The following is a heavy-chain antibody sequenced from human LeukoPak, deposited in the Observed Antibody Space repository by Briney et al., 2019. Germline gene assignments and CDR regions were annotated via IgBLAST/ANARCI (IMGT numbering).Heavy chain of an antibody. CDR1: GFTFSSYG. D-gene: IGHD4-17*01. CDR3: AKESYGDYVVDY. CDR2: ISYDGSNK. Sequence: GRSLRLSCAASGFTFSSYGMHWVRQAPGKGLEWVAVISYDGSNKYYADSVKGRFTISRDNSKNTLNLQMNSLRAEDTAVYYCAKESYGDYVVDYWGQGTLVRVSS. V-gene: IGHV3-30*18. J-gene: IGHJ4*02.